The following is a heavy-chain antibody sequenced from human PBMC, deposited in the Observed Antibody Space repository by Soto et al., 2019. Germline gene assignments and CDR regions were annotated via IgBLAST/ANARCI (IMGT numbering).Heavy chain of an antibody. J-gene: IGHJ6*02. CDR3: ARADIVVVPAAPYGMDV. CDR1: GYTFTGYY. Sequence: QVQLVQSGAEVKKPGASVKVSCKASGYTFTGYYMHWVRQAPGQGLEWMGWINPNSGGTNYAQKFQGWVTMTRDTSIITAYMELSRLRSDDTAVYYCARADIVVVPAAPYGMDVWGQGTTVTVSS. CDR2: INPNSGGT. D-gene: IGHD2-2*01. V-gene: IGHV1-2*04.